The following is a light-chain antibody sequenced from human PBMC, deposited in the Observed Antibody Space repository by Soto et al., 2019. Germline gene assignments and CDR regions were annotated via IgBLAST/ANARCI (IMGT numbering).Light chain of an antibody. CDR2: GAP. CDR3: RQYNNWPRT. Sequence: VMTQSPATPSASPGERATLSCRASQSISNNLAWYQQNPGQAPSLLIYGAPTRATGIPARFSGSASGTEVTRSISRLQSEDFAVYYCRQYNNWPRTCGQGTKVEVK. J-gene: IGKJ1*01. V-gene: IGKV3-15*01. CDR1: QSISNN.